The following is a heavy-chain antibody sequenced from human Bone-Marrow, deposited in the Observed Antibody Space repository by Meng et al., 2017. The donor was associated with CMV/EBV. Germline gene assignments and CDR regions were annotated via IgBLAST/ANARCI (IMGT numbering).Heavy chain of an antibody. CDR1: GFSFDDYA. Sequence: SCVVSGFSFDDYAMYWVRQAPGKGLEWVSSVSWKSGRLAYANSVEGRFTISRDNSKNTLYLQMNSLRAEDTAVYYCAKDSSSWSHYYFDYWGQGTLVTVSS. CDR3: AKDSSSWSHYYFDY. D-gene: IGHD6-13*01. V-gene: IGHV3-9*01. J-gene: IGHJ4*02. CDR2: VSWKSGRL.